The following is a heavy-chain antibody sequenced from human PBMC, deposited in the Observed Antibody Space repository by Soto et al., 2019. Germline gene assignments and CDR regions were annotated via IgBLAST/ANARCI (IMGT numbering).Heavy chain of an antibody. D-gene: IGHD4-17*01. CDR3: ARLQYGDYRFDF. J-gene: IGHJ4*02. Sequence: GESLKISCNGSGYSFTGYWISWLRQMPGKGLEWMGRIDPSDSYANYSPSFQGHVSISIDKSITTAYLQWSSLKASDTAMYYCARLQYGDYRFDFWGQGTLVTVSS. V-gene: IGHV5-10-1*01. CDR2: IDPSDSYA. CDR1: GYSFTGYW.